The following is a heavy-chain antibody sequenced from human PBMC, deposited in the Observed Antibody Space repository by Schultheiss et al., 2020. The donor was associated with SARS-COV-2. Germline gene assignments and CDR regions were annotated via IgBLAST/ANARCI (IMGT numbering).Heavy chain of an antibody. D-gene: IGHD2-2*03. CDR2: ISSSSSYT. Sequence: GGSLRLSCAASGFAFSDYYMSWIRQAPGKGLEWVSYISSSSSYTNYADSVKGRFTISRDNAKNSLYLQMNSLRAEDTAVYYCARDPVDIVVDEYPDSPPFDYWGQGTLVTGSS. CDR1: GFAFSDYY. V-gene: IGHV3-11*06. J-gene: IGHJ4*02. CDR3: ARDPVDIVVDEYPDSPPFDY.